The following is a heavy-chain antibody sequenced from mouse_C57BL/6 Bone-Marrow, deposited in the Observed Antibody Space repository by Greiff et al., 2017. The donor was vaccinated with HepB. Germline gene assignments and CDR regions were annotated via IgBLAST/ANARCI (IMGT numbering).Heavy chain of an antibody. Sequence: DVKLVESGGGLVKPGGSLKLSCAASGFTFSSYAMSWVRQTPEKRLEWVATISDGGSYTYYPDNVKGRFTISRDNAKNNLYLQMSHLKSEDTAMYYCARPPIGSDYWGQGTSVTVSS. CDR1: GFTFSSYA. J-gene: IGHJ4*01. CDR2: ISDGGSYT. V-gene: IGHV5-4*03. CDR3: ARPPIGSDY.